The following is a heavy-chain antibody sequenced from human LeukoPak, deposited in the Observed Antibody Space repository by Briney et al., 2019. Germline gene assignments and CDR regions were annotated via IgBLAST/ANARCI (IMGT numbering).Heavy chain of an antibody. CDR1: GGSISSGFYY. D-gene: IGHD5-12*01. CDR2: IYTTRRT. CDR3: ARDGRSGYEDL. Sequence: SQTLSLTCIVSGGSISSGFYYWSWVRQPAGQGLEWIGRIYTTRRTNYSPSLKSRVTISLDTSKNQFSLNLSSVTAADTAVYYCARDGRSGYEDLWGPGTLVTVSS. J-gene: IGHJ5*02. V-gene: IGHV4-61*02.